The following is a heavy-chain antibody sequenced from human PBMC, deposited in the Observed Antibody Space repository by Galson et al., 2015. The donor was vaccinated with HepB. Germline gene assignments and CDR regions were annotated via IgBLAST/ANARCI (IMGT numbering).Heavy chain of an antibody. CDR2: IYYSGST. CDR3: ARDSTGLDY. J-gene: IGHJ4*02. CDR1: GGSISSSSYS. Sequence: SETLSLTCTVSGGSISSSSYSWGWIRQPPGKGLEWIWSIYYSGSTYYNPSLKRRVTISVDTSKNQVSLNLNPVTAADTAVYYCARDSTGLDYWGQGTLVTVSS. V-gene: IGHV4-39*02.